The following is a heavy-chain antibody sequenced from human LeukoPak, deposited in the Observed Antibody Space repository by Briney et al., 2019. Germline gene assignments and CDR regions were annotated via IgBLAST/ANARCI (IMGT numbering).Heavy chain of an antibody. D-gene: IGHD1-20*01. J-gene: IGHJ4*02. CDR1: GFTFSSYS. CDR3: AKAASGNWNDVSDY. V-gene: IGHV3-21*04. CDR2: ISGSSSYI. Sequence: GGSLRLSCAASGFTFSSYSMNWVRRAPGKGLEWVSSISGSSSYIYYADSVKGRFTISRDNAKNSLYLQMNSLRAEDTAVYYCAKAASGNWNDVSDYWGQGTLVTVSS.